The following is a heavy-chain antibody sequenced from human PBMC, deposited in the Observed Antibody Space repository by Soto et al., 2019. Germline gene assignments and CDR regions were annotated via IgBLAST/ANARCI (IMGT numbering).Heavy chain of an antibody. CDR2: IFANGHT. Sequence: SETLSLTCIVSGGSISEKYWNWVRQPPGKGLEWIGLIFANGHTDYNPSLKSRVTLSVDASKNQFSLRLTSMTAADTAVYYCVASLAASGLNWLDPWGRGTLVTVSS. CDR3: VASLAASGLNWLDP. J-gene: IGHJ5*02. CDR1: GGSISEKY. V-gene: IGHV4-4*07. D-gene: IGHD6-13*01.